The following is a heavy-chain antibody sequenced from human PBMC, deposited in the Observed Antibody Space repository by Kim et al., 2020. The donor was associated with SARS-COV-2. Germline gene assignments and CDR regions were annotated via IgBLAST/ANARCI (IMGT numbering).Heavy chain of an antibody. CDR3: ARDLRVVGGFDY. CDR2: IYYSGST. J-gene: IGHJ4*02. Sequence: SETLSLTCTVSGGSISSYYWSWIRQPPGKGLEWIGYIYYSGSTNYNPSLKSRVTISVDTSKNQFSLKLSSVTAADTAVYYCARDLRVVGGFDYWGQGTLVTVSS. D-gene: IGHD2-15*01. CDR1: GGSISSYY. V-gene: IGHV4-59*13.